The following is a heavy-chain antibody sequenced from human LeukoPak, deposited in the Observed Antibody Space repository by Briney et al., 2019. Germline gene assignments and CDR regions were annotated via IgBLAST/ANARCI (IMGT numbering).Heavy chain of an antibody. CDR2: IYYSGST. D-gene: IGHD5-18*01. V-gene: IGHV4-59*01. Sequence: SETLPLTCTVSGGSIGTYYWSWIRQPPGKGLEWIGYIYYSGSTNYNPSLKSRVTISVDTSKNQFSLKLSSVTAADTAVYYCAGGNSHPDSWGPGTLVTVSS. CDR1: GGSIGTYY. J-gene: IGHJ4*02. CDR3: AGGNSHPDS.